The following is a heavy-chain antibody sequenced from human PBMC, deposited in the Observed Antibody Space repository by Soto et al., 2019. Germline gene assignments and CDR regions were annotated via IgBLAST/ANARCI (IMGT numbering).Heavy chain of an antibody. Sequence: EVQLVESGGGLVQPGESLRLSCAASGFTFSTYTMNWVRQAPGGGLEWVSYSTSSSSIISYADSVRGRFTISRDNAKNSLYLQMNSLSADDTAVYYRARDSNSGSYCDYCGQETLVTVSS. V-gene: IGHV3-48*01. D-gene: IGHD3-10*01. CDR2: STSSSSII. J-gene: IGHJ4*02. CDR3: ARDSNSGSYCDY. CDR1: GFTFSTYT.